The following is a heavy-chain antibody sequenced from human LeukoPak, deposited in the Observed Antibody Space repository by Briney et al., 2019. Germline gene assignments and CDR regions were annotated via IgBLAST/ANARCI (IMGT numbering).Heavy chain of an antibody. J-gene: IGHJ5*02. V-gene: IGHV1-2*02. Sequence: GASVKVSCKASGYTFTGYYMHWVRQAPGQGLEWMGWINPNSGGTNYAQKFQGRVTMTRDTSISTAYMELNRLRSDDTAVYYCAREPVSSGSLGFDPWGQGTLVIVSS. CDR3: AREPVSSGSLGFDP. D-gene: IGHD1-26*01. CDR2: INPNSGGT. CDR1: GYTFTGYY.